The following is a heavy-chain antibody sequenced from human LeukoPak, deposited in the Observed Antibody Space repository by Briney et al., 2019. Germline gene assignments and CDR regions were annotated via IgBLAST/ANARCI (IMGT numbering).Heavy chain of an antibody. CDR1: GFTFSSYS. CDR2: ISYDGSNK. V-gene: IGHV3-30*18. D-gene: IGHD3-3*01. CDR3: AKAHFFGVAPRGYFDL. J-gene: IGHJ2*01. Sequence: GGSLRLSCAASGFTFSSYSMNWVRQAPGKGLEWVAVISYDGSNKYYADSVKGRFTISRDNSKNTLYLQMNSLRAEDTAVYYCAKAHFFGVAPRGYFDLWGRGTLVTVSS.